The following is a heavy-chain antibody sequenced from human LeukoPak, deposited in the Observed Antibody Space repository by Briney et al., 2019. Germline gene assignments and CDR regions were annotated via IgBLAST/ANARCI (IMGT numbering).Heavy chain of an antibody. CDR2: INPSGGST. D-gene: IGHD1-26*01. CDR1: GYTFTSYY. Sequence: ASVKVSCKASGYTFTSYYMHWVRQAPGQGLEWMGIINPSGGSTSYAQKFQGRVTMTRDTSTSTVYMELSSLRSEDTAVYYCARDKSLGWEPGGNWFDPWGQGTLVTVSS. J-gene: IGHJ5*02. V-gene: IGHV1-46*01. CDR3: ARDKSLGWEPGGNWFDP.